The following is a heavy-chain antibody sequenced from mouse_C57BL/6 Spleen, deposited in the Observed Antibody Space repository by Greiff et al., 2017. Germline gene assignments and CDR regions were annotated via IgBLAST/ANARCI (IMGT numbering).Heavy chain of an antibody. D-gene: IGHD3-2*02. CDR1: GYTFTSYW. CDR2: IDPSDSYT. CDR3: ARSGY. Sequence: QVQLQQPGAELVMPGASVKLSCKASGYTFTSYWMHWVKQRPGQGLEWIGEIDPSDSYTNYNQKFKGKSTLTVDKSSSTAYMQRSRLTSEDSAVYYCARSGYWGQGTTLTVSS. V-gene: IGHV1-69*01. J-gene: IGHJ2*01.